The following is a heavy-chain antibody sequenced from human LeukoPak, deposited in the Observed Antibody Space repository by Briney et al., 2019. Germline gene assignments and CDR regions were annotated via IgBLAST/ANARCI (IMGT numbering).Heavy chain of an antibody. CDR3: ARLYSSGGSYYFDD. Sequence: KPSETLSLTCSVSGGSITSYYWSWIRQPPGKGLEWIGYISYSGSTNYNPSLKSRVTISVDTSKNQFSLKLSSVTAADTAVYYCARLYSSGGSYYFDDWGQGTLVTVSS. V-gene: IGHV4-59*08. CDR2: ISYSGST. CDR1: GGSITSYY. D-gene: IGHD1-26*01. J-gene: IGHJ4*02.